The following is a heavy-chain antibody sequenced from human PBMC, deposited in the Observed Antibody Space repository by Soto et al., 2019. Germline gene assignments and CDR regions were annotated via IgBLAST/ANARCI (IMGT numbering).Heavy chain of an antibody. D-gene: IGHD3-10*01. CDR1: GGTFSSYA. CDR3: ARGGDTMVRGVIPYYYYYGMDV. CDR2: IIPIFGTA. Sequence: SVKVSCKASGGTFSSYAISWVRQAPGQGLEWMGGIIPIFGTANYAQKFQGRVTITADESTSTAYMGLSSLRSEDTAVYYCARGGDTMVRGVIPYYYYYGMDVWGQGTTVTVSS. V-gene: IGHV1-69*13. J-gene: IGHJ6*02.